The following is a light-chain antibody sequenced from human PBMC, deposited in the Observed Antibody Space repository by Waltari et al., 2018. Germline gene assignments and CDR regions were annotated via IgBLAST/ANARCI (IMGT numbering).Light chain of an antibody. Sequence: DIQMTQSPSSVSACVGDRITITCRANQSISSSLNGYQQKTGKAPKVLIYAGSSLQSGVPSRFSCSGSGTDFTLTISRLQPEDYATYYCQQSYTFGPGTKVDIK. V-gene: IGKV1-39*01. J-gene: IGKJ3*01. CDR2: AGS. CDR1: QSISSS. CDR3: QQSYT.